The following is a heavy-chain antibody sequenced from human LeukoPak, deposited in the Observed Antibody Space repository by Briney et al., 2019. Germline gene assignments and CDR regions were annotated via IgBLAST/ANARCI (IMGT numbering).Heavy chain of an antibody. V-gene: IGHV4-59*01. CDR2: IYYSGST. J-gene: IGHJ4*02. CDR1: GGSISSYY. CDR3: ARGLPHYDYVWGSYRDFDY. D-gene: IGHD3-16*02. Sequence: SETLSLTCTVSGGSISSYYWSWIRQPPGKGLEWIGYIYYSGSTNYNPSLKSRVTISVDTSKNQFSLKLSSVTAADTAVYYCARGLPHYDYVWGSYRDFDYWGQGTLVTVSS.